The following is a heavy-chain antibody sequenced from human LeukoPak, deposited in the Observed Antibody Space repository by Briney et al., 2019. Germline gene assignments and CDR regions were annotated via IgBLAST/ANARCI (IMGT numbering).Heavy chain of an antibody. D-gene: IGHD3-10*01. CDR2: IYYSGST. Sequence: SETLSLTCTVSGGSISSYYWSWIRQPPGKGLEWIGSIYYSGSTYYNPSLKSRVTISVDTSKNQFSLKLSSVTAADTAVYYCARHHTLLWFGELLSYFDYWGQGTLVTVSS. CDR3: ARHHTLLWFGELLSYFDY. V-gene: IGHV4-59*05. CDR1: GGSISSYY. J-gene: IGHJ4*02.